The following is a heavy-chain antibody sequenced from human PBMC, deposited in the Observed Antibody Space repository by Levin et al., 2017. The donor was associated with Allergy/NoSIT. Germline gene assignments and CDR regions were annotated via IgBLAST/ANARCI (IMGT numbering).Heavy chain of an antibody. D-gene: IGHD2-21*02. Sequence: SCAASGFTFSSYAMHWVRQAPGKGLEWVAVISYDGSNKYYADSVKGRFTISRDNSKNTLYLQMNSLRAEDTAVYYCARVGGYCGGDCYSSDAFDIWGQGTMVTVSS. J-gene: IGHJ3*02. V-gene: IGHV3-30-3*01. CDR1: GFTFSSYA. CDR2: ISYDGSNK. CDR3: ARVGGYCGGDCYSSDAFDI.